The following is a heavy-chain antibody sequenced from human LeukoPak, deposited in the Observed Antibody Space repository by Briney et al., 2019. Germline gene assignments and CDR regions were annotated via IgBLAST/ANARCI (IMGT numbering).Heavy chain of an antibody. J-gene: IGHJ6*03. V-gene: IGHV4-59*01. CDR3: ARGNGILTGYSDYYYYYYMDV. Sequence: KTSETLSLTCTVSGGSISSYYWSWIRQPAGKGLEWIGFMYYSGRTKYNPSLKSRVTISVDTSKNQFSLKLWSVTAADTAVYYCARGNGILTGYSDYYYYYYMDVWGKGTTVTISS. CDR1: GGSISSYY. D-gene: IGHD3-9*01. CDR2: MYYSGRT.